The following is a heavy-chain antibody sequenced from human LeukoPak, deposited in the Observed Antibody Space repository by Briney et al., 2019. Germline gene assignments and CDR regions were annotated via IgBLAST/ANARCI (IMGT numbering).Heavy chain of an antibody. V-gene: IGHV4-34*01. CDR2: INHSGST. D-gene: IGHD3-10*01. CDR3: ARGMLLWFGEYPLAFDI. Sequence: SETLSPTCAVYGGSFSGYYWGWIRQPPGKGLEWIGEINHSGSTNYNPSLKSRVTISVDTSKSQFSLKLSSVTAADTAVYYCARGMLLWFGEYPLAFDIWGQGTMVTVSS. J-gene: IGHJ3*02. CDR1: GGSFSGYY.